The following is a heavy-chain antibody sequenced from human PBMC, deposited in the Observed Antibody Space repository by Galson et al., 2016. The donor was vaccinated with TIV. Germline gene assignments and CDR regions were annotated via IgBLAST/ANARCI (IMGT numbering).Heavy chain of an antibody. CDR3: AREGSTVTMHHYFGLDV. J-gene: IGHJ6*02. CDR2: IYYTGTT. Sequence: SETLSLTCTVSGYSISSGYYWGWIRQSPGKGREWMGSIYYTGTTYTNQSLKSRLAVSVDTSNNQVSLRLSSVTAADTAVYYCAREGSTVTMHHYFGLDVWGQGATVIVSS. D-gene: IGHD4-17*01. V-gene: IGHV4-38-2*02. CDR1: GYSISSGYY.